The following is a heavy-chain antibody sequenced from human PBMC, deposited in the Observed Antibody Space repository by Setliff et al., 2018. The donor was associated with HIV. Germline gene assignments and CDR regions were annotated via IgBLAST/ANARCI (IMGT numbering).Heavy chain of an antibody. D-gene: IGHD3-16*02. Sequence: GASVKVSCKASGYTFTGYFIHWVRQAPGQGLEWMGWISPHNGDTNIPQRFKGRVTMTRDTSINTAYMELSRLRSDDTAVYYCARVVVIWENGPNWFDPWGQGTLVTVSS. V-gene: IGHV1-2*02. CDR3: ARVVVIWENGPNWFDP. CDR1: GYTFTGYF. J-gene: IGHJ5*02. CDR2: ISPHNGDT.